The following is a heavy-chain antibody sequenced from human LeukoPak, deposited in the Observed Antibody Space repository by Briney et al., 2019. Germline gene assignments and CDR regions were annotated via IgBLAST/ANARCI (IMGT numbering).Heavy chain of an antibody. D-gene: IGHD4-17*01. V-gene: IGHV3-21*01. CDR2: ISSSSSYI. CDR3: ARGAVTTPFDP. CDR1: GFTFSLYA. J-gene: IGHJ5*02. Sequence: GGSLRLSCAASGFTFSLYAMNWVRQAPGKGLEWVSSISSSSSYIYYADSVKGRFTISRDNAKNSLYLQMNSLRAEDTAVYYCARGAVTTPFDPWGQGTLVTVSS.